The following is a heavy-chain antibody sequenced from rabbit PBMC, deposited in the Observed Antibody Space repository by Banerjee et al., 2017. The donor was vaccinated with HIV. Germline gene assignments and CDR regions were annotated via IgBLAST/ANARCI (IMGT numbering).Heavy chain of an antibody. CDR1: GFSLTSNE. CDR3: VRGYDDYGDYTRLDL. J-gene: IGHJ3*01. V-gene: IGHV1S29*01. CDR2: ISTFGIT. Sequence: QQQLKETGGGLVQPGGSLTLTCIASGFSLTSNELNWVRQAPGKGLEYIGWISTFGITYYANWVNGRFTISSDNAQNTVFLQMTSLTASDTATYFCVRGYDDYGDYTRLDLWGPGTLVTVS. D-gene: IGHD2-1*01.